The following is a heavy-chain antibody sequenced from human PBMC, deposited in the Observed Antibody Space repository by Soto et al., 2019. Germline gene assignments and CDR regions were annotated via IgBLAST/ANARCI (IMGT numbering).Heavy chain of an antibody. V-gene: IGHV5-51*01. D-gene: IGHD2-8*01. CDR1: GYSFASYW. J-gene: IGHJ5*02. CDR3: ARTNAKRLLMAKYSRFER. Sequence: GESLKISCKGSGYSFASYWIGWVRQMPGKGLEWMGIIYPGDSDTRYSPSFQGQVTISADKSISTAYLQWSGLKASDTAMYYCARTNAKRLLMAKYSRFERWGRGTLVTVT. CDR2: IYPGDSDT.